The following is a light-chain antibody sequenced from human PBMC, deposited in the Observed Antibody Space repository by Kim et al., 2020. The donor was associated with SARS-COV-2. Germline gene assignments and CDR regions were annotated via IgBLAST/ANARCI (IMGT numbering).Light chain of an antibody. CDR3: QVWDSSSDHKWV. CDR1: NIGSKS. J-gene: IGLJ3*02. V-gene: IGLV3-21*04. CDR2: YDG. Sequence: PGRTARIICGGNNIGSKSVHLYQQKPGQAPVVVIYYDGDRPSGIPERFSGTNSGNTATLTISRVEAGDEADYHCQVWDSSSDHKWVFGGGTQLTVL.